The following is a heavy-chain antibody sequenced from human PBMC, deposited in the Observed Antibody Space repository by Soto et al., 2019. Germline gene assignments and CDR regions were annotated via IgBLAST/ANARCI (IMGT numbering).Heavy chain of an antibody. CDR2: ISSDGSTT. CDR1: GFTFSSSW. Sequence: EVQLVESGGGLVQPGGSLKLSCAASGFTFSSSWMHWVRQAPGKGLVWVSRISSDGSTTTYADSVKGRFTISRDNAKNTLYLQMNSLRAEDTAVYYCARETVYSETYCDYWGQGTLVTVSS. CDR3: ARETVYSETYCDY. J-gene: IGHJ4*02. D-gene: IGHD1-26*01. V-gene: IGHV3-74*01.